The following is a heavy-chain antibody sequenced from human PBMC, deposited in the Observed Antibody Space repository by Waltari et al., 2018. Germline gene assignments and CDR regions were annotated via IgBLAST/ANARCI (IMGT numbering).Heavy chain of an antibody. CDR1: AASISSYY. CDR3: ARGDTSNWFASYFDF. V-gene: IGHV4-59*01. D-gene: IGHD3-10*01. J-gene: IGHJ4*02. CDR2: IYFSGST. Sequence: QVRLQESGPGLVKPSETLSLTCTVSAASISSYYWSWIRQPPGTGLEWIAYIYFSGSTSYNPSRKSRVAISGDTSKKQFYLRLSSVTAADTAVYYCARGDTSNWFASYFDFWGQGILVSVSS.